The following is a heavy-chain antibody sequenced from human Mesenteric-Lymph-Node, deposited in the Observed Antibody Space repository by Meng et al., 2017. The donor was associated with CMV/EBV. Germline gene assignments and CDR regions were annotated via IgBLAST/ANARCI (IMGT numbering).Heavy chain of an antibody. V-gene: IGHV5-10-1*01. CDR2: IDPSDSYT. Sequence: CKGSGYSITSYRISWVRQMPGKGLEWMGRIDPSDSYTNYSPSFQGHVTISADKSISTAYPQWSSLKASDTAMYYCARQEGADWYFDLWGRGTLVTVSS. J-gene: IGHJ2*01. D-gene: IGHD1-26*01. CDR3: ARQEGADWYFDL. CDR1: GYSITSYR.